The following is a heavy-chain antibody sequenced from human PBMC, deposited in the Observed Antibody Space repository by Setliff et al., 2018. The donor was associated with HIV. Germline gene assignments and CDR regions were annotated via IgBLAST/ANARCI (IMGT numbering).Heavy chain of an antibody. CDR3: ATDCAVVGGTGSLDS. Sequence: ASVKVSCKASGGTFSSYAISWVRQAPGQGLEWMGGIIPISGTVNYAQKFWGRVTITTHESTSTAYMELSSLRSEDTAVYYCATDCAVVGGTGSLDSWGQGTLVTVSS. CDR2: IIPISGTV. J-gene: IGHJ4*02. V-gene: IGHV1-69*05. D-gene: IGHD1-26*01. CDR1: GGTFSSYA.